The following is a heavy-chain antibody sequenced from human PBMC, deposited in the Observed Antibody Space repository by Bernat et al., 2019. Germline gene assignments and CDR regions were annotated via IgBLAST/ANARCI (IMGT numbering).Heavy chain of an antibody. CDR1: GGSISSSNW. J-gene: IGHJ4*02. Sequence: QVQLQESGPGLVKPSGTLSLTCAVSGGSISSSNWWSWVRQPPGKGVEWIGEIYHSGSTNYNPSLKSRVTISVDKSKNQFSLKLSSVTAADTAVYYCVRDDYYDSSGYKPLDYWGQGTLVTVSS. CDR3: VRDDYYDSSGYKPLDY. V-gene: IGHV4-4*02. CDR2: IYHSGST. D-gene: IGHD3-22*01.